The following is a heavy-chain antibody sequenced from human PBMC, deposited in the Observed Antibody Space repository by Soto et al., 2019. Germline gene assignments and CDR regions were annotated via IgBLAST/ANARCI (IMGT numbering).Heavy chain of an antibody. CDR2: ISSSSSTI. CDR3: ARIGVVGATSPDY. Sequence: EVQLVESGGGLVQPGGSLRLSCAASGFTFSSYSMNWVRQAPGKGLEWVSYISSSSSTIYYADSGKGRFTISRDNAKNSLYLQMNSLRAEDTAVYYCARIGVVGATSPDYWGQGTLVTVSS. J-gene: IGHJ4*02. CDR1: GFTFSSYS. D-gene: IGHD1-26*01. V-gene: IGHV3-48*01.